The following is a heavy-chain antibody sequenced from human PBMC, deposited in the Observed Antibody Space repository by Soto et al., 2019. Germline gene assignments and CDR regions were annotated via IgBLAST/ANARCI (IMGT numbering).Heavy chain of an antibody. CDR2: NIPIFGTA. V-gene: IGHV1-69*13. Sequence: EASVKVSCKASGGTFSSYAISWVRQAPGQGLEWMGGNIPIFGTANYAQKFQGRVTITADESTSTAYMELSSLRSEDTAEYYSAGNPRPSSYYDSSGYSPYYFDSWGQGPLVPVSS. D-gene: IGHD3-22*01. CDR1: GGTFSSYA. CDR3: AGNPRPSSYYDSSGYSPYYFDS. J-gene: IGHJ4*02.